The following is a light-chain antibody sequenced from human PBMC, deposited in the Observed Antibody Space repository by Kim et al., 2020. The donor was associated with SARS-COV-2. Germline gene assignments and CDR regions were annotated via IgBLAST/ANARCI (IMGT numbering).Light chain of an antibody. CDR2: QDT. V-gene: IGLV3-1*01. CDR3: QAWDSSTVCYV. CDR1: KLGDKY. J-gene: IGLJ1*01. Sequence: SYELTQPPSVSVSPGQTASITCSGDKLGDKYAYGYQQKPGQSPLLVIYQDTKRPSGIPERFSASNSGNTATLTISGTQAMDEADYYCQAWDSSTVCYVFGTGTKVTVL.